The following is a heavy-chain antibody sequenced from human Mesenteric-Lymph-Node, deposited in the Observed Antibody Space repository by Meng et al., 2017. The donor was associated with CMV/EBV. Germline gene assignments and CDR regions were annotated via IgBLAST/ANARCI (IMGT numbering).Heavy chain of an antibody. J-gene: IGHJ4*02. D-gene: IGHD2/OR15-2a*01. V-gene: IGHV4-61*08. Sequence: GQLQESGPGLVKPSETLSLTCIGSGVSVTSGAYHWSWIRQSPGKGLEWIGYIYGTGITIYNPSLKSRVTILLETSKNQFSLKLNSVTTADTAVYYCAKSRSSTPGIVDDWGQGTLVTVSS. CDR2: IYGTGIT. CDR3: AKSRSSTPGIVDD. CDR1: GVSVTSGAYH.